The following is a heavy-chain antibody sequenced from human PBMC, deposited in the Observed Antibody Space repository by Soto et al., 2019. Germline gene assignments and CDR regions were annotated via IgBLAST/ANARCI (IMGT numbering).Heavy chain of an antibody. J-gene: IGHJ4*02. D-gene: IGHD6-6*01. CDR2: ISGSGSST. Sequence: PGGSLRLSCAASGFTFSSYALTWVRQAPGKGLEWVSSISGSGSSTYYADSVKGRFTISRDNSKNTVFLQMNSLRGEDTAVYYCARGLVRFFDYWGQGILVTVPS. CDR1: GFTFSSYA. CDR3: ARGLVRFFDY. V-gene: IGHV3-23*01.